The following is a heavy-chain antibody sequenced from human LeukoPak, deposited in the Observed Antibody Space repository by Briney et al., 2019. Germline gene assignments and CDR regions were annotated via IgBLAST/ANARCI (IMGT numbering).Heavy chain of an antibody. CDR1: GGSISTYY. J-gene: IGHJ4*02. Sequence: SETLSLTCTVSGGSISTYYWSWIRQPAGKGLEWIGRIYTSGSTNYNPSLKSRVTMSVDTSKKQFSLKLSSVTAADTAVYYCARHHVLRFLEWLFLVDYWGQGTLVTVSS. D-gene: IGHD3-3*01. V-gene: IGHV4-4*07. CDR2: IYTSGST. CDR3: ARHHVLRFLEWLFLVDY.